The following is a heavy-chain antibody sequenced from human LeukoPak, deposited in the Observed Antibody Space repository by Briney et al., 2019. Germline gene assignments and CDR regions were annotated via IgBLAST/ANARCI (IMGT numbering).Heavy chain of an antibody. CDR1: GFTFSSYW. V-gene: IGHV3-23*01. Sequence: TGGSLRLSCAASGFTFSSYWMHWVRQAPGKGLEWVSAISGSGGSTYYADSVKGRFTISRDNSKNTLYLQMNSLRAEDTAVYYCAKSLVDYDFWSGPDDYWGQGTLVIVSS. D-gene: IGHD3-3*01. J-gene: IGHJ4*02. CDR3: AKSLVDYDFWSGPDDY. CDR2: ISGSGGST.